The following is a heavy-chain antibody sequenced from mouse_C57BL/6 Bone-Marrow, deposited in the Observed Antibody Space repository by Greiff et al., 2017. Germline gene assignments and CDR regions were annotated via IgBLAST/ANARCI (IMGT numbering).Heavy chain of an antibody. D-gene: IGHD1-1*01. CDR3: ARGGTVYAMDY. CDR1: GYTFTSYG. Sequence: EVQLQQSGAELVRPGSSVKMSCKTSGYTFTSYGINWVKQRPGQGLEWIGYIYIGNGYTAYNEKFKGKATLNSDTSSSTAYMQLSSLTSEDSAIYFCARGGTVYAMDYWGQGTSVTVSS. J-gene: IGHJ4*01. CDR2: IYIGNGYT. V-gene: IGHV1-58*01.